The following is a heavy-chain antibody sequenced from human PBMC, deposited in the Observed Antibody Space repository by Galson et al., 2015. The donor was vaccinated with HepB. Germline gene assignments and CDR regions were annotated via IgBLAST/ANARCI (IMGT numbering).Heavy chain of an antibody. V-gene: IGHV1-69*04. J-gene: IGHJ4*02. Sequence: SVKVSCKASGGTFSSYAISWVRQAPGQGLEWMGRIIPILGIANYAQKFQGRVTITADKSTSTAYMELSSLRSEDTAVYYCARDGAYSSSALFDYWGQGTLVTVSS. CDR3: ARDGAYSSSALFDY. CDR1: GGTFSSYA. D-gene: IGHD6-6*01. CDR2: IIPILGIA.